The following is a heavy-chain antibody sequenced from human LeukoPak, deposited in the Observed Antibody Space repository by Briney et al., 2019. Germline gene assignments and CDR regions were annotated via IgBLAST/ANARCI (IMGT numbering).Heavy chain of an antibody. CDR2: IIPIFGTA. V-gene: IGHV1-69*13. D-gene: IGHD5-24*01. J-gene: IGHJ4*02. Sequence: SVKVSCKASGGTFSSYAISWVRQAPGQGLEWMGGIIPIFGTANYAQKFRGRVTITADESTSTAYMELSSLRSEDTAVYYCARDALKDGYNYVGYWGQGTLVTVSS. CDR1: GGTFSSYA. CDR3: ARDALKDGYNYVGY.